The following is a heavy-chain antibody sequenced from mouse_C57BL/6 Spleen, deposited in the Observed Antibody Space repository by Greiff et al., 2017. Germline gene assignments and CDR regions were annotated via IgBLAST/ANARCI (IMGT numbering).Heavy chain of an antibody. CDR3: ARHEDRYYGSSWAMDY. J-gene: IGHJ4*01. CDR1: GYTFTEYT. V-gene: IGHV1-62-2*01. CDR2: FYPGSGSI. Sequence: QVQLKESGAELVKPGASVKLSCKASGYTFTEYTIHWVKQRSGQGLEWIGWFYPGSGSIKYNEKFKDKATLTADKSSSTVYMELSRLTSEDSAVYFCARHEDRYYGSSWAMDYWGQGTSVTVSS. D-gene: IGHD1-1*01.